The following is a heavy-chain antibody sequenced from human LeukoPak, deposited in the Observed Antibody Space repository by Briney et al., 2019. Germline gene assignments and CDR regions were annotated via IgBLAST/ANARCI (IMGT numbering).Heavy chain of an antibody. CDR2: MNPNSGNT. V-gene: IGHV1-8*03. Sequence: ASVKVSCKASGYTFTSYDINWVRQATGQGLEWLGWMNPNSGNTGYAQKFQGRVTITRNTSISTAYMELSGLRSEDTAVYYCAAIAVTGTSWGDGMDVWGQGTTVTVSS. D-gene: IGHD6-19*01. CDR3: AAIAVTGTSWGDGMDV. J-gene: IGHJ6*02. CDR1: GYTFTSYD.